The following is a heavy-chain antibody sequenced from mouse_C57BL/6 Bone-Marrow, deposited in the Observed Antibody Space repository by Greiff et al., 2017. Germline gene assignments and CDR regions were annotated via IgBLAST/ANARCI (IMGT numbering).Heavy chain of an antibody. J-gene: IGHJ3*01. CDR3: ARGEDGPAWFAY. CDR2: ISSGSSTI. D-gene: IGHD2-3*01. CDR1: GFTFSDYG. V-gene: IGHV5-17*01. Sequence: EVKLVESGGGLVKPGGSLKLSCAASGFTFSDYGMHWVRQAPEKGLEWVAYISSGSSTIYYADTVKGRFTISRDNAKNTLFLQMTSLRSEDTAVYYCARGEDGPAWFAYWGQGTLVTVSA.